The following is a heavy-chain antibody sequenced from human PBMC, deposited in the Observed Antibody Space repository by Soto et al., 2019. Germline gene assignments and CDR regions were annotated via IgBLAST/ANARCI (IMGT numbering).Heavy chain of an antibody. V-gene: IGHV4-39*02. CDR2: IYYSGST. D-gene: IGHD1-7*01. CDR3: ARDWNYVDYYYYGMDV. J-gene: IGHJ6*02. CDR1: GGSISSSSYY. Sequence: SETLSLTCTVSGGSISSSSYYWGWIRQPPGKGLEWIGSIYYSGSTYYNPSLKSRVTISVDTSKNQFSLKLSSVTAADTAVYHCARDWNYVDYYYYGMDVWGQGTTVTVSS.